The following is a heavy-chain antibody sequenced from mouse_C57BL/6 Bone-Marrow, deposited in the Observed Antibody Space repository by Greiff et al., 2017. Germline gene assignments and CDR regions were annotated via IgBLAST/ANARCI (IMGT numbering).Heavy chain of an antibody. CDR3: AREATTVVPSWFAY. Sequence: EVQLQQSGPGLVKPSQSLSLTCSVTGYSITSGYYWNWIRQFPGNKLEWMGYISYDGSNNYNPSLKNRISITRDTSKNQFFLKLNSVTTEDTATYYCAREATTVVPSWFAYWGQGTLVTVSA. V-gene: IGHV3-6*01. J-gene: IGHJ3*01. CDR2: ISYDGSN. CDR1: GYSITSGYY. D-gene: IGHD1-1*01.